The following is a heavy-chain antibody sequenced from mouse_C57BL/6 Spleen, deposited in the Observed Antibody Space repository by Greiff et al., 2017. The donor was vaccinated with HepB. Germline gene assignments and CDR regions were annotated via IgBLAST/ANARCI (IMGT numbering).Heavy chain of an antibody. Sequence: EVKLVASGGGLVKPGGSLNLSCAASGFTFSDYGMHWVRQAPEKGLEWVAYISSGSSTIYYADTVKGRFTISRDKAKTTLFLQMTSLRSEDAALYYCARPLTGPAWFAYWGQGTLVTVSA. D-gene: IGHD4-1*01. V-gene: IGHV5-17*01. CDR3: ARPLTGPAWFAY. J-gene: IGHJ3*01. CDR1: GFTFSDYG. CDR2: ISSGSSTI.